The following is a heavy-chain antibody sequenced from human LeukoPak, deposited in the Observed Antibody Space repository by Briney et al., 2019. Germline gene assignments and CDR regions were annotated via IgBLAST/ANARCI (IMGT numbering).Heavy chain of an antibody. Sequence: GGSLRLSCSASGFTFSIYGMHWVRQAPGKGLDWVAVISYDGNNKYYTDSEKGRFTISRDNSKNTLYLKMNNLRAEDTAVYYCHRGGDFDYWGQGTLVTVSS. J-gene: IGHJ4*02. CDR1: GFTFSIYG. CDR2: ISYDGNNK. V-gene: IGHV3-30*03. D-gene: IGHD3-16*01. CDR3: HRGGDFDY.